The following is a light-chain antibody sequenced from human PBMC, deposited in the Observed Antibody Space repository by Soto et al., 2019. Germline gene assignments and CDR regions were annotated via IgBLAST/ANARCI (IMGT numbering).Light chain of an antibody. Sequence: DIQMTQSPSSLSASVGDRVTITCRASQTITKYLNWYQQKPGKVPKLLIYAASSLQSGVPSRFSGSGSGTDFTLTISSLEPEDFVTYYCQQSYSTLQTFGGGTKVEIK. CDR3: QQSYSTLQT. V-gene: IGKV1-39*01. CDR1: QTITKY. J-gene: IGKJ4*01. CDR2: AAS.